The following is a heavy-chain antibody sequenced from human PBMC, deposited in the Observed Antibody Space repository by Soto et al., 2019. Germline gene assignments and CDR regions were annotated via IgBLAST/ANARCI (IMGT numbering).Heavy chain of an antibody. D-gene: IGHD5-12*01. V-gene: IGHV3-33*01. Sequence: GGSLRLSCAASGFTFSSYGMHWVRQAPGKGLEWVAVIWYDGSNKYYADSVKGRFTISRDNSKNTLYLQMNSLRAEDTAVYYCATRRGWLIGYGMDVWGQGTTVTVSS. CDR2: IWYDGSNK. CDR1: GFTFSSYG. CDR3: ATRRGWLIGYGMDV. J-gene: IGHJ6*02.